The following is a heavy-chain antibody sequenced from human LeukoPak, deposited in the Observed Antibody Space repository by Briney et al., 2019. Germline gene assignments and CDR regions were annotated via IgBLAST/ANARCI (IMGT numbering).Heavy chain of an antibody. D-gene: IGHD3-10*01. Sequence: SVKVSCKASGGTFSSYAISWVRQAPGQGLEWMGGIIPIFGTANYAQKFQGRVTITADKSTSTAYMELSSLRSEDMAVYYCARGRFGELFLFDYWGQGTLVTVSS. CDR1: GGTFSSYA. CDR3: ARGRFGELFLFDY. J-gene: IGHJ4*02. V-gene: IGHV1-69*06. CDR2: IIPIFGTA.